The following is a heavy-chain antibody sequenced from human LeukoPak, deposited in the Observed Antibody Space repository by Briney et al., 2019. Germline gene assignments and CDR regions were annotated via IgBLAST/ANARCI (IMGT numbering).Heavy chain of an antibody. Sequence: PSETLSLTCTVSGYSISSGYYWGWIRQPPGKGLEWIGSIYHSGSTYYNPSLKSRVTISVDTSKNQFSLKLSSVTAADTAVYYCARGRNDYVWGSYRPPNHWFDPWGQGTLVTVSS. V-gene: IGHV4-38-2*02. J-gene: IGHJ5*02. CDR2: IYHSGST. D-gene: IGHD3-16*02. CDR1: GYSISSGYY. CDR3: ARGRNDYVWGSYRPPNHWFDP.